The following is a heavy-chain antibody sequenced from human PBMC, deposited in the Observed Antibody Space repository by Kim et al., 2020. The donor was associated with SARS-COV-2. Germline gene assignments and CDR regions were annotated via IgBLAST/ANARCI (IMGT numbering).Heavy chain of an antibody. CDR2: ISDSGAST. CDR1: GFTFSYYA. CDR3: ARGRSGNFYNWFDP. J-gene: IGHJ5*02. Sequence: GGSLRLSCAASGFTFSYYAMSWVRQAPGKGLEWVSGISDSGASTYYGDPVKGRFTISRDNYKNTLELEMNSLRAENTAIYYCARGRSGNFYNWFDPWGQGTLVTVSS. D-gene: IGHD1-26*01. V-gene: IGHV3-23*01.